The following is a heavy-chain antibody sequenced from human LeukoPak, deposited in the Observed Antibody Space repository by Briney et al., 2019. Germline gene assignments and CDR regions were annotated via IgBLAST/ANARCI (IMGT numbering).Heavy chain of an antibody. V-gene: IGHV1-69*13. CDR2: IIPIFSTS. CDR3: ARAQETYSSGWYGYGFDI. CDR1: GGTFSSYA. J-gene: IGHJ3*02. D-gene: IGHD6-19*01. Sequence: SVKVSCKASGGTFSSYAISWVRQAPGQGLEWMGGIIPIFSTSNYAQKFQGRVTMTADESTSTAYMELSSLRSEDTALYYCARAQETYSSGWYGYGFDIWGQGTMVTVSS.